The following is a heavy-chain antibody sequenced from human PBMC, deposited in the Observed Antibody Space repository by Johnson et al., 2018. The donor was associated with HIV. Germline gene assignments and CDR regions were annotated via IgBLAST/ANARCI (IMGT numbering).Heavy chain of an antibody. V-gene: IGHV3-30*18. CDR1: GFTFSSYG. D-gene: IGHD6-6*01. Sequence: QVQLVESGGGLVQPGVSLRLSCAASGFTFSSYGMHWVRQAPGKGLEWVAVISYDGSNKYYADSVKGRFTISRYNSKNTLYLQMNSLRAEDTAVYYCAKGIAARTDAFDIWGQGTMVTVSS. CDR2: ISYDGSNK. CDR3: AKGIAARTDAFDI. J-gene: IGHJ3*02.